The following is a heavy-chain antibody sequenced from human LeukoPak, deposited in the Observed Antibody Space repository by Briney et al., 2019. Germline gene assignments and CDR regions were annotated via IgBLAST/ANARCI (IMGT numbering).Heavy chain of an antibody. CDR3: AAAVVPAAMEDYYYYMDV. CDR2: IYTSGST. CDR1: GGSISSYY. D-gene: IGHD2-2*01. Sequence: SETLSLTCTVSGGSISSYYWSWIRQPAGKGLEWIGRIYTSGSTNYNPSLKSRVTMSVDTSKNQFSLKLSSVTAADTAVYYCAAAVVPAAMEDYYYYMDVWGKGTTVTVSS. J-gene: IGHJ6*03. V-gene: IGHV4-4*07.